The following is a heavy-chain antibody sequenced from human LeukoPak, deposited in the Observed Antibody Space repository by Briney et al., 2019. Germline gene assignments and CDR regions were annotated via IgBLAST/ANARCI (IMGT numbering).Heavy chain of an antibody. J-gene: IGHJ4*02. CDR3: AKTEAAGSRFED. CDR1: GFTFSNHA. Sequence: GGSLRLSCVASGFTFSNHAMSWVRQAPGKGLEWVSAISGSGGSTYYADSVKGRFTISRDNSKNTLYLQMNSLRAEDTAVYYCAKTEAAGSRFEDWGQGTLVTVSS. V-gene: IGHV3-23*01. D-gene: IGHD6-13*01. CDR2: ISGSGGST.